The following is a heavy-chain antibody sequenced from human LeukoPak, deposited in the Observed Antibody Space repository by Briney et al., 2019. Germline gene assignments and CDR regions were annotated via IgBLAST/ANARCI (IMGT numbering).Heavy chain of an antibody. D-gene: IGHD4-17*01. V-gene: IGHV3-53*01. J-gene: IGHJ4*02. CDR1: GFTVSSNY. CDR2: IYSGGST. CDR3: AGWRDTVTLDY. Sequence: PGGSLRLSCAASGFTVSSNYMSWVRQAPGKGLEWVSVIYSGGSTYYGDSVKGRFTNSRDNSKNTLYLQINSLRAEDTAVYYCAGWRDTVTLDYWGQGTLVTVSS.